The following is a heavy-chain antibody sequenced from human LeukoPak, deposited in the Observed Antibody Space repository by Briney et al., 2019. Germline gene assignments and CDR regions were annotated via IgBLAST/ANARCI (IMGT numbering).Heavy chain of an antibody. CDR2: ISWNSGSR. CDR1: GFTFDDYA. V-gene: IGHV3-9*01. Sequence: PGRSLRLSCVASGFTFDDYAMHWVRQAPGKGLEWVSGISWNSGSRGYADSVKGRFTISRDNAKTSLYLQMNSLRAEDTAVYYCARDLSGVTGYTYGRGIDYWGQGTLVTVSS. CDR3: ARDLSGVTGYTYGRGIDY. J-gene: IGHJ4*02. D-gene: IGHD5-18*01.